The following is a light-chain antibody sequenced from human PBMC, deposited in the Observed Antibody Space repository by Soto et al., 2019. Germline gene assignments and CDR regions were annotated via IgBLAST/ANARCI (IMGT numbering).Light chain of an antibody. V-gene: IGKV3-11*01. CDR2: DAS. CDR1: QSISNY. J-gene: IGKJ2*01. Sequence: EIVLTQSPTTLSLSPGERAILSCRASQSISNYLAWYQQKPGQPPRLLIYDASNRATGIPARFSGSGSGTDFTLTISSLELEDFAVYYCQQRSNWLFGQGTKLEIK. CDR3: QQRSNWL.